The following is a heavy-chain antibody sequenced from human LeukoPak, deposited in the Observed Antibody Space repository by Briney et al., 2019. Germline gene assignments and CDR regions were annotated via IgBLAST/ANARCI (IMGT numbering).Heavy chain of an antibody. CDR1: GFTFSSYW. J-gene: IGHJ4*02. CDR3: ARGYTCGY. Sequence: GGSLRLSCAASGFTFSSYWMHWVSQAPGKGLVWVSRINSDGSSTSYADSVKARFTISRDNANNSLYLQMNSLIAEATAVYYCARGYTCGYWGQGTLVIVSS. D-gene: IGHD5-18*01. V-gene: IGHV3-74*01. CDR2: INSDGSST.